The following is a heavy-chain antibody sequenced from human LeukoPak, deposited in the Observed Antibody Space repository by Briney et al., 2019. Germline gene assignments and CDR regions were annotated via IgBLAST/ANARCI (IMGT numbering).Heavy chain of an antibody. V-gene: IGHV1-2*02. J-gene: IGHJ6*03. CDR2: INPNSGGT. D-gene: IGHD2-2*01. Sequence: ASVKVSCKASGYTFNGYYMHWVRQAPGQGLEWMGWINPNSGGTNYAQKFQGRVTMTRDTSISTAYMELSRLRSDDTAVYYCARDGIVVVPAAIGDPDYYYYMDVWGKGTTVTVSS. CDR1: GYTFNGYY. CDR3: ARDGIVVVPAAIGDPDYYYYMDV.